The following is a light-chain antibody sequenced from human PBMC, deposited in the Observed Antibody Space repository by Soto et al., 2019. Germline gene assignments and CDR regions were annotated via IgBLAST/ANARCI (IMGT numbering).Light chain of an antibody. CDR3: SSYTSSSTFVV. V-gene: IGLV2-14*01. Sequence: QSALTQPASVSGSPGQSITISCTGTSSDVGAYNYVSWYQQHPGKAPKLMIYEVSNRPSGVSNRFSGSKSGNTASLTISGLQAEDEADYYCSSYTSSSTFVVFGGGTMLTVL. CDR1: SSDVGAYNY. J-gene: IGLJ2*01. CDR2: EVS.